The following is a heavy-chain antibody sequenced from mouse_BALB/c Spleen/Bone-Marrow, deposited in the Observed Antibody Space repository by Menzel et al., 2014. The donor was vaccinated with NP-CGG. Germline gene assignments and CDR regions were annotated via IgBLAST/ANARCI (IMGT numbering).Heavy chain of an antibody. V-gene: IGHV4-1*02. D-gene: IGHD2-3*01. CDR1: GFDFSRYW. CDR2: INPGSNTI. Sequence: EVKLMESGGGLVQPGGSLKLSCAASGFDFSRYWMSWVRQAPGKGLEWIGEINPGSNTINYTPSLKDKFIISRDNAKNTLYPQMSKVRSEDTALYYCARLGYYGWFAYWGQGTLVTVSA. J-gene: IGHJ3*01. CDR3: ARLGYYGWFAY.